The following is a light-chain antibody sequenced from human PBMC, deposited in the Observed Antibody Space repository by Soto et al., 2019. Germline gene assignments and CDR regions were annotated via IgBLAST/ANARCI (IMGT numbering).Light chain of an antibody. CDR3: QQYGRSPLT. J-gene: IGKJ4*01. CDR1: QSVSSTL. CDR2: ATS. Sequence: EIVLTQSPGTLSLSPGERATLSCRASQSVSSTLLAWYQQKPGQAPRLLIYATSSRATGISDRFSGSGSGTDFTLTISRLEPEDFAVYYCQQYGRSPLTFGGGTKVEIK. V-gene: IGKV3-20*01.